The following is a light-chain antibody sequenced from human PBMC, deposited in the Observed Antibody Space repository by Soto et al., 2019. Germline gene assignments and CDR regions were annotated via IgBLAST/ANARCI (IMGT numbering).Light chain of an antibody. CDR2: AAS. V-gene: IGKV1-39*01. J-gene: IGKJ1*01. CDR1: QSISSD. Sequence: DIQISQSPSSLSSSVLDIFTITCLASQSISSDLNWYQQKPGKAPKVLIYAASTLQSGVPSRFSGSGSGTDFTLTISSLQPEDFATYYCQQSYSTPRTFGQGTKVDIK. CDR3: QQSYSTPRT.